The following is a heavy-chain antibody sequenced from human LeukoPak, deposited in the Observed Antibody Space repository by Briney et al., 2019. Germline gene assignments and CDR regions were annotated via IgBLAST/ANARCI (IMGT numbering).Heavy chain of an antibody. CDR2: IIPIFGTA. CDR1: GGTFSSYA. Sequence: ASVKVSCKASGGTFSSYAISWVRQAPGQGLEWMGGIIPIFGTANYAQKFQGRVTITADESTSTAYMELSSLRSEDTAMYYCARVGITMVRGAPGSYYLDYWGQGTLVTVSS. J-gene: IGHJ4*02. V-gene: IGHV1-69*13. D-gene: IGHD3-10*01. CDR3: ARVGITMVRGAPGSYYLDY.